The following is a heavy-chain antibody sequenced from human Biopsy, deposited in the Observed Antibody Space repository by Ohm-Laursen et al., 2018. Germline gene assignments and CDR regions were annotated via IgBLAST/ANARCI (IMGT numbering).Heavy chain of an antibody. J-gene: IGHJ3*01. CDR3: ARDLHGRGPNWGASTGVFDL. Sequence: SETLSLTWPVVSGGSPFTDSITRYYWNWIRQSLGKGLEWIGVVYYTGTTTYNPSFKSRVTLSMDTSNNQVSLRLLSVTAADTAVYFCARDLHGRGPNWGASTGVFDLWGHGTAVTVSS. CDR2: VYYTGTT. CDR1: GGSPFTDSITRYY. V-gene: IGHV4-59*12. D-gene: IGHD1-26*01.